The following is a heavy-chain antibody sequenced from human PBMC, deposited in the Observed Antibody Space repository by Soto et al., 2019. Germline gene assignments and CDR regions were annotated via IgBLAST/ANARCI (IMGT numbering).Heavy chain of an antibody. CDR2: IYHSGTA. V-gene: IGHV4-39*01. J-gene: IGHJ2*01. D-gene: IGHD3-22*01. CDR1: GGSITSSNYY. Sequence: QLQLQESGPGLVKPSETLSLTCNVSGGSITSSNYYWGWIRQPPGKGLEWIGTIYHSGTAYHSPSLKSRCTLTVEPSKNQFSLRLSSVTAADPAVYFCARHTFDSGGYWACPPNILGRGTLVTVSS. CDR3: ARHTFDSGGYWACPPNI.